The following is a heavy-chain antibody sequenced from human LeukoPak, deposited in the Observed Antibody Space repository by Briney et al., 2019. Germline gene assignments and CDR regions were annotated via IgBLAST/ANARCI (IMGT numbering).Heavy chain of an antibody. V-gene: IGHV4-34*01. CDR2: INHSGST. D-gene: IGHD1-26*01. J-gene: IGHJ5*02. CDR3: ARESGSYYSFRFDP. Sequence: PSETLSLTCAVYGGSFSGYYWSWIRQPPGKGLEWIGEINHSGSTNYNPSLKSRVTISVDTSKNQFSLKLSSVTAADTAVYYCARESGSYYSFRFDPWGQGTLVTVSS. CDR1: GGSFSGYY.